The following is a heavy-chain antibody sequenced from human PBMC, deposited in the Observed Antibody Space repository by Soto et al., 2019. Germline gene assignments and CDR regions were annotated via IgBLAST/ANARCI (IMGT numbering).Heavy chain of an antibody. D-gene: IGHD6-6*01. CDR3: ARHSSSDSFDS. CDR1: GFTFSRYA. CDR2: ISGSGGST. J-gene: IGHJ3*02. V-gene: IGHV3-23*01. Sequence: LILSCAASGFTFSRYAMSWDRPSPGKGLEWVSAISGSGGSTYYADSVKGRFTISRDNSKNTLYLQMNSLRAADTAVYYCARHSSSDSFDSWGQGTMVTVSS.